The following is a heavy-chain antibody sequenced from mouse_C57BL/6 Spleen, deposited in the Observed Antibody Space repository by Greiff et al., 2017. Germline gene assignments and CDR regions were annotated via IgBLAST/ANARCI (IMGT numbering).Heavy chain of an antibody. V-gene: IGHV6-3*01. J-gene: IGHJ3*01. D-gene: IGHD4-1*01. CDR3: TLGAWFAY. CDR1: GFTFSNYW. CDR2: IRLKSDNYAT. Sequence: EVKLQESGGGLVQPGGSMKLSCVASGFTFSNYWMNWVRQSPEKGLEWVAQIRLKSDNYATHYAESVKGRFTISRDDSKSSVYLQMNNLRAEDTEIYYCTLGAWFAYWGQGTLVTVSA.